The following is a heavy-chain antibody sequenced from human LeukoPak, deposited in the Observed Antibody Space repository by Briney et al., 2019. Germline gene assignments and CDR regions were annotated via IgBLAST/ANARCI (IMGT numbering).Heavy chain of an antibody. CDR2: ISWNSGSI. CDR3: AKEAVAGTFYYYMDV. J-gene: IGHJ6*03. Sequence: GGSLRLSCAASGFTFDDYAMHWVRHAPGKGLEWVSGISWNSGSIGYADSVKGRFTISRDNAKNSLYLQMNSLRAEDMALYYCAKEAVAGTFYYYMDVWGKGTTVTVSS. D-gene: IGHD6-19*01. CDR1: GFTFDDYA. V-gene: IGHV3-9*03.